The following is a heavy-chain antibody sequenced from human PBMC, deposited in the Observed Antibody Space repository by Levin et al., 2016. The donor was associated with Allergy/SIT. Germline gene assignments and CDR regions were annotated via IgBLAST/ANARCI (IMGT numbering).Heavy chain of an antibody. V-gene: IGHV4-34*01. J-gene: IGHJ4*02. CDR3: GRGQDTAKTGRD. Sequence: SETLSLTCSLFAGSFRDTYWSWIRQPPGKGLEWIGEVHPWGTVYYNPSLESRVSISLDTSRNQFSLSLRSMTAADTAVYHCGRGQDTAKTGRDWGQGTQVIVSS. CDR2: VHPWGTV. CDR1: AGSFRDTY. D-gene: IGHD5-18*01.